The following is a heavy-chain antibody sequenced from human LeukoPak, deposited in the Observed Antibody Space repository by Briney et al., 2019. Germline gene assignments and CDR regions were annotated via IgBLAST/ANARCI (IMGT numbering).Heavy chain of an antibody. V-gene: IGHV4-61*02. CDR1: GGSISSGGYY. D-gene: IGHD2-2*01. CDR3: ARDARCSSTSCNNPVNYYFDY. J-gene: IGHJ4*02. Sequence: PSQTLSLTCTVSGGSISSGGYYWSWIRQPAGKGLEWIGRIYTSGSTNYNPSLKSRVTKSVDTSKNQFSLKLSSVTAADTAVYYCARDARCSSTSCNNPVNYYFDYWGQGTLVTVSS. CDR2: IYTSGST.